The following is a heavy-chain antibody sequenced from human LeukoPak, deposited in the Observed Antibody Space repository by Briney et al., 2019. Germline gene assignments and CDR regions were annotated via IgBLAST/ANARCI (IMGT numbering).Heavy chain of an antibody. V-gene: IGHV3-9*03. CDR2: ISWNSGSI. Sequence: GGSLRLSCAASGFTFDDYAMHWVRQAPGKGLEWVSGISWNSGSIGYADSVMGRFTISRDNAKNSLYLQMNSLRAEDMALYYCAKDRSWAAHSAEGYAFDIWGQGTMVTVSS. J-gene: IGHJ3*02. CDR3: AKDRSWAAHSAEGYAFDI. CDR1: GFTFDDYA. D-gene: IGHD6-6*01.